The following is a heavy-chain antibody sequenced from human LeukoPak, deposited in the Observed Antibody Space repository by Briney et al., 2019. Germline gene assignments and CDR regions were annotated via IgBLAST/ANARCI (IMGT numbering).Heavy chain of an antibody. CDR1: GFTFSDYY. V-gene: IGHV3-11*01. J-gene: IGHJ4*02. CDR2: ISSGRGRSTI. D-gene: IGHD3-9*01. Sequence: GGSLRLSCAASGFTFSDYYMSWIRQAPGKGLEWLSYISSGRGRSTIYYADSVKGRFSISRDNAKNILYLQINSLRAEDTAVYYCARDYDILTGFPRGGFDYWGQGTLVTVSS. CDR3: ARDYDILTGFPRGGFDY.